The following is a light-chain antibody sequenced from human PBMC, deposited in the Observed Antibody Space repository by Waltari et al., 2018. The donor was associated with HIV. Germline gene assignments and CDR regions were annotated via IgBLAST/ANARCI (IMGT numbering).Light chain of an antibody. CDR2: QDH. V-gene: IGLV3-1*01. J-gene: IGLJ2*01. CDR3: QAWGSTTSGV. CDR1: DLGAKY. Sequence: SYEVTQPSSVAVSPGQKATLTCAGYDLGAKYTCCYQHKPGQSPLLVIYQDHKRPSGIPERFSGSSSGHTATLTISGSLPIDEADYYCQAWGSTTSGVFGRGTKLTVL.